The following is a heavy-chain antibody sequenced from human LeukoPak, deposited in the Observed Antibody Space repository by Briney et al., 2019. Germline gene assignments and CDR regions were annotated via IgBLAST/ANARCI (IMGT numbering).Heavy chain of an antibody. Sequence: PSETLSLTCAVSGYSISSGYYWGWIRQPPGKGLEWIGSIYHSGSTYYNPSLKSRVTISLDTSKNQFSLKLSSVTAADTAVYYCARAQSYYHSSGYYYASFFDHWGQGTLVTVSP. J-gene: IGHJ4*02. V-gene: IGHV4-38-2*01. D-gene: IGHD3-22*01. CDR2: IYHSGST. CDR3: ARAQSYYHSSGYYYASFFDH. CDR1: GYSISSGYY.